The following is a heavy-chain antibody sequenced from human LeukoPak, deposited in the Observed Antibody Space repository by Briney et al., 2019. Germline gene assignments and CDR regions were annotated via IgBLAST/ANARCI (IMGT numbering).Heavy chain of an antibody. D-gene: IGHD6-19*01. Sequence: GGSLRLPCAASGFTFSSYSMNWVRQAPGKGLEWVSSISSSSSYIYYADSVKGRFTISRDNAKNSLYLQMNSLRAEDTAVYYCARDMTYSSGWYGSDYYFDYWGQGTLVTVSS. CDR3: ARDMTYSSGWYGSDYYFDY. V-gene: IGHV3-21*01. J-gene: IGHJ4*02. CDR2: ISSSSSYI. CDR1: GFTFSSYS.